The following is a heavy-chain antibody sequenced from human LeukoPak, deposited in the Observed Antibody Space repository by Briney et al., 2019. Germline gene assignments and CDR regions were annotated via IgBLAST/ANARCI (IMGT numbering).Heavy chain of an antibody. Sequence: SETLSLTCGVSGASVSSHFWSWIRQTPGMGLERIGYISNRGSTGYNPSLRSRVTISVDAPKNEVSLNVRSVSAADTAVYYCAKDVSGTYYAFDVWGQGRTV. CDR1: GASVSSHF. CDR2: ISNRGST. D-gene: IGHD1-26*01. CDR3: AKDVSGTYYAFDV. J-gene: IGHJ3*01. V-gene: IGHV4-59*02.